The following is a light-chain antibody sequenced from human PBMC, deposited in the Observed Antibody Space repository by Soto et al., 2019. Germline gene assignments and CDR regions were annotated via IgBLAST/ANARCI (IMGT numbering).Light chain of an antibody. CDR2: EVV. CDR1: KNDIGVYDF. CDR3: KSYAGSNTYV. V-gene: IGLV2-8*01. J-gene: IGLJ1*01. Sequence: QSVLTRPPSASGAPGQSVTISCTGTKNDIGVYDFVSWYQHHPGKAPRLIIYEVVQRPSGVPDRFSGSKSGHTASLTVSGLQAADEADYFCKSYAGSNTYVFGSGTKV.